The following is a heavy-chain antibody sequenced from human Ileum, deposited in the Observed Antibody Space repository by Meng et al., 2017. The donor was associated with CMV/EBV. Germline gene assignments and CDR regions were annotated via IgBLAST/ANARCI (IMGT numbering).Heavy chain of an antibody. CDR2: IDPNTGGT. Sequence: VQRVQVGAEVKKPGTSVKVSCKASGYTFTGNYIYWVRQAPGQGLEWMGWIDPNTGGTKYIQKFQGRVTMTGDTSISTAYMELSGLRFDDTAVYYCARRERISSGLEYWGQGTLVTVSS. J-gene: IGHJ4*02. V-gene: IGHV1-2*02. CDR1: GYTFTGNY. CDR3: ARRERISSGLEY. D-gene: IGHD6-6*01.